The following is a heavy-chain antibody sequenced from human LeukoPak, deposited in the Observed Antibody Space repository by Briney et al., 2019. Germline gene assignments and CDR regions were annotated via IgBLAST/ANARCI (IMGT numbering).Heavy chain of an antibody. V-gene: IGHV1-69*04. Sequence: SVEVSCKASGGTFSSYAISWVRQAPGQGLEWMGRIIPIFGIANYAQKFQGRVTITADKSTSTAYMELSSLRSEDTAVYYCARGPSGYYDYWGQGTLVTVSS. CDR3: ARGPSGYYDY. J-gene: IGHJ4*02. D-gene: IGHD2-15*01. CDR1: GGTFSSYA. CDR2: IIPIFGIA.